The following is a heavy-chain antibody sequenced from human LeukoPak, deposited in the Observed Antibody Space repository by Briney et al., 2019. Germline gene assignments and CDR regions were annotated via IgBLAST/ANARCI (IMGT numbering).Heavy chain of an antibody. Sequence: SETLSLTCTVSGGSISSYYWSWIRQPPGKGLEWIGYTYYSGSTNYNPSLKSRVTISVDTSKNQFSLKLSSVTAADTAVYYCARSRGKKGWFHPGGQGTLVTVPS. V-gene: IGHV4-59*01. CDR1: GGSISSYY. J-gene: IGHJ5*02. CDR3: ARSRGKKGWFHP. D-gene: IGHD3-16*01. CDR2: TYYSGST.